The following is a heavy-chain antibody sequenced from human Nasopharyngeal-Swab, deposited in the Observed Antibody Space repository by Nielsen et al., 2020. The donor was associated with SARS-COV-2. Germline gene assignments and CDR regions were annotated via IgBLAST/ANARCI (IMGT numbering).Heavy chain of an antibody. CDR3: ARPYSGSYWSYFDY. Sequence: GESLKISCAASGFTFSSYAMHWVRQAPSKGLEWVAVISYDGSNKYYADSVKGRFTISRDNSKNTLYLQMNSLRAEDTAVYYCARPYSGSYWSYFDYWGQGTLVTVSS. CDR1: GFTFSSYA. J-gene: IGHJ4*02. D-gene: IGHD1-26*01. V-gene: IGHV3-30-3*01. CDR2: ISYDGSNK.